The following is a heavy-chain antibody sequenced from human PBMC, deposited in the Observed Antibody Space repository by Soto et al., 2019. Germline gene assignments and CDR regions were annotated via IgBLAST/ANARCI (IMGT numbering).Heavy chain of an antibody. CDR1: GFTFSNQW. J-gene: IGHJ4*02. CDR2: VNEDGSEK. V-gene: IGHV3-7*01. Sequence: EIQLVESGGGLVQPGGYLRLSCAASGFTFSNQWMSWVRQAPGKGLEWVAKVNEDGSEKSYVDSVKGRFTISRDNAMSSLYLQMDGLRAEDTAVYHCVRDAAWSFDYWGQGTLVTVSS. CDR3: VRDAAWSFDY. D-gene: IGHD2-15*01.